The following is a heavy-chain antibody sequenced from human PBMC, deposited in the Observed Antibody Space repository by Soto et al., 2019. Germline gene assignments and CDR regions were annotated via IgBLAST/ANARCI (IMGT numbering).Heavy chain of an antibody. J-gene: IGHJ6*02. CDR2: IYYSGST. Sequence: SETLSLTCTVSGGSISSGGYYWSWIRQHPGKGLEWIGYIYYSGSTYYNPSLKSRVTISVDTSKNQFSLKLSSVTAADTAVYYCARDRGRATYYGSGSPTPGPLYYYGMDVWGQGTTVTVSS. D-gene: IGHD3-10*01. CDR3: ARDRGRATYYGSGSPTPGPLYYYGMDV. CDR1: GGSISSGGYY. V-gene: IGHV4-31*03.